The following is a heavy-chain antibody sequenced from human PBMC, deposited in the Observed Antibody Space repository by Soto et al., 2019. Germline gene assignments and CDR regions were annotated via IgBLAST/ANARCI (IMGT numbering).Heavy chain of an antibody. CDR3: ARGQRITIFGVAPLYYFDY. CDR2: IIPIFGTA. Sequence: ASVKVSCKASGVTIGSYASSWVRQATGQGLEWMGGIIPIFGTANYAQKFQGRVTITADESTSTAYMELSSLRSEDTAVYYCARGQRITIFGVAPLYYFDYWGQGTPVTVYS. D-gene: IGHD3-3*01. V-gene: IGHV1-69*13. CDR1: GVTIGSYA. J-gene: IGHJ4*02.